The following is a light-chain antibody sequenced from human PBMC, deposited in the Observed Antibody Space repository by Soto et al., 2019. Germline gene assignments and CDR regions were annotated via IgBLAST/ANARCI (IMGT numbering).Light chain of an antibody. CDR1: SSDVGSYNL. V-gene: IGLV2-23*01. CDR2: EGS. CDR3: CSYAGSSTHYV. J-gene: IGLJ1*01. Sequence: QSVLTQPASVSGSPGQSITIPCTGTSSDVGSYNLVSWYQQHPGKAPKLMIYEGSKRPSGVSNRFSGSKSGNTASLTISGLQAEDEADYYCCSYAGSSTHYVFGTGTKVTVL.